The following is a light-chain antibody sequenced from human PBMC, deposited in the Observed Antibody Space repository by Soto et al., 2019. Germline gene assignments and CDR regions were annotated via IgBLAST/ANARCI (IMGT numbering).Light chain of an antibody. V-gene: IGLV2-14*01. J-gene: IGLJ3*02. Sequence: QSALTQPASVSGSPGQSITISCTGTSSDVGGYNYVSWYQQHPGKAPKLMIYGVSNRPSGVSNRFSGSKSGTEFTLTISGLQSQDFGVYYCQQYKDWRTFGQGTK. CDR3: QQYKDWRT. CDR2: GVS. CDR1: SSDVGGYNY.